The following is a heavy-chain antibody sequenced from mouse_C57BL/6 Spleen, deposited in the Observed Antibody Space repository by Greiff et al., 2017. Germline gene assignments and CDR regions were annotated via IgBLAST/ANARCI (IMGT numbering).Heavy chain of an antibody. Sequence: VQLQQSGPELVKPGASVKISCKASGYSFTDYNMNWVKQSNGKSLEWIGVINPTYGTTSYNQKFKGKATLTVDQSSSPAYLQLHSLTSEDSAVYYCARSGDYYYGKNAMDYWGQGTAVTVSS. J-gene: IGHJ4*01. CDR1: GYSFTDYN. D-gene: IGHD1-1*01. CDR2: INPTYGTT. CDR3: ARSGDYYYGKNAMDY. V-gene: IGHV1-39*01.